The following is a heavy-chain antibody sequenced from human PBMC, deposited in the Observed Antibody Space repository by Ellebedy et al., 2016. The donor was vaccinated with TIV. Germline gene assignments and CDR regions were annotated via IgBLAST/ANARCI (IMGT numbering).Heavy chain of an antibody. CDR3: ARTDYYHGMDV. V-gene: IGHV1-2*02. J-gene: IGHJ6*02. CDR1: GYSFIGYY. Sequence: AASVKVSCKASGYSFIGYYMHWVRQATGQGLEWMGWIRPNNGATNYAQKFQGRVTMTRDTSIGTVYIELTGLRSDDTAVYYCARTDYYHGMDVWGQGTTVTVSS. CDR2: IRPNNGAT.